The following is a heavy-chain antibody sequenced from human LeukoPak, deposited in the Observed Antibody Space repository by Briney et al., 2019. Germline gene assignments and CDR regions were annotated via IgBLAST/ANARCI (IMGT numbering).Heavy chain of an antibody. D-gene: IGHD2-2*01. Sequence: WETLSLTCAVSGYSISSGYYWGWIRQPPGKGLEWIGSIYSSRSTYYNPSLKSRLTISVDRSKNQFSLKLSSVTAADTAVYYCARDQRGRYCSSTSCDNWFDPWGQGTLVTVSS. CDR2: IYSSRST. CDR1: GYSISSGYY. CDR3: ARDQRGRYCSSTSCDNWFDP. J-gene: IGHJ5*02. V-gene: IGHV4-38-2*02.